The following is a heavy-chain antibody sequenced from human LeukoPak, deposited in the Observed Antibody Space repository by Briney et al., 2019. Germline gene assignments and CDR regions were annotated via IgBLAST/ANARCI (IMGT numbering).Heavy chain of an antibody. CDR2: ISAYNGNT. CDR1: GYTFSSYT. D-gene: IGHD3-10*01. CDR3: ARDPNYYGSGSYYNVGFFVL. J-gene: IGHJ4*02. V-gene: IGHV1-18*01. Sequence: GASVKVSCKASGYTFSSYTINWVRQAPGQGLEWMGWISAYNGNTNYAQKLQGRVTMTTDTSTSTAYMELRSLRSDDTAVYYCARDPNYYGSGSYYNVGFFVLWGQGTLVTVSS.